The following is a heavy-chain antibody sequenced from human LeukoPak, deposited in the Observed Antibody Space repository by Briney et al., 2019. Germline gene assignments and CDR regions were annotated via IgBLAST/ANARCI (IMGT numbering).Heavy chain of an antibody. Sequence: GGSLRLSCAASGFTFSSYGMHWVRQAPGKGLEWVAVISYDGSNKYYADSVKGRFTISRDNSKNTLYLQMNSLRAEDTAVYYCARDGGLYGDYLTPCDYWGQGTLVTVSS. CDR3: ARDGGLYGDYLTPCDY. CDR1: GFTFSSYG. J-gene: IGHJ4*02. D-gene: IGHD4-17*01. V-gene: IGHV3-30*19. CDR2: ISYDGSNK.